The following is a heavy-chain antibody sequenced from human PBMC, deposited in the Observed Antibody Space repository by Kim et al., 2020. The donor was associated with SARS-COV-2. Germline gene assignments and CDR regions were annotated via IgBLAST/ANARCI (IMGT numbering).Heavy chain of an antibody. CDR3: AKDGYFHGSGFLY. CDR2: ISWNSGGR. J-gene: IGHJ4*02. Sequence: GGSLRLSCAASGFTFGGYAMHWVRQAPGKGLEWVSTISWNSGGRFYADSVKGRFSISRDNAKNSVHLQMNSLRPEDTALYYCAKDGYFHGSGFLYGVQGTLVSVSS. CDR1: GFTFGGYA. D-gene: IGHD3-10*01. V-gene: IGHV3-9*01.